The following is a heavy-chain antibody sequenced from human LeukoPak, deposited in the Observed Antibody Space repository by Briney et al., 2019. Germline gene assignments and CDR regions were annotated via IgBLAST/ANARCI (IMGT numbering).Heavy chain of an antibody. CDR1: GGSISSYY. Sequence: SETLSLTCTVSGGSISSYYWSWIRQPPGKGLEWIGYIYYSGSTNYNPSLKSRVTISVDTSKNQFSLKLSSETAADTAVYCCARSYYYGMDVWGQGTTVTVSS. V-gene: IGHV4-59*08. CDR3: ARSYYYGMDV. CDR2: IYYSGST. J-gene: IGHJ6*02.